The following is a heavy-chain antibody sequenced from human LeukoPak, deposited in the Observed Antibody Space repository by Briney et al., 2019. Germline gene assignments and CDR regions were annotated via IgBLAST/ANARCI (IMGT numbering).Heavy chain of an antibody. D-gene: IGHD1-26*01. CDR3: ARGGWELPKYSFDY. J-gene: IGHJ4*02. Sequence: SETLSLTCTVSGGSIRSSYYYWGWIRQPPGKGLEWIGSIYDSGSTNYNPSLKSRVTISVDKSKNQFSLKLSSVTAADTAVYYCARGGWELPKYSFDYWGQGTLVTVSS. V-gene: IGHV4-39*07. CDR2: IYDSGST. CDR1: GGSIRSSYYY.